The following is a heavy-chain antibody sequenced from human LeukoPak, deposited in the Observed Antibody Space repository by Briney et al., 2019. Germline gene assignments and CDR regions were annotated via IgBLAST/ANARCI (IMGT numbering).Heavy chain of an antibody. Sequence: PGGSLRLSCAASGFTFSDYAMNWVRQAPGKGLEWLSYISTSSSIYYADSVKGRFTISRDNARNSLYLQMNSLRAEDTAVYYCAKGGWLPLGYWGQGTLVTVSS. V-gene: IGHV3-69-1*01. CDR2: ISTSSSI. D-gene: IGHD3-9*01. CDR3: AKGGWLPLGY. CDR1: GFTFSDYA. J-gene: IGHJ4*02.